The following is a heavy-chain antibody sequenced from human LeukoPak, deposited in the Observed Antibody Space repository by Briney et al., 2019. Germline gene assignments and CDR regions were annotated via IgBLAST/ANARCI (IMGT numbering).Heavy chain of an antibody. D-gene: IGHD3-22*01. Sequence: GGSLRLSCAASGFSFYSYTMNWVRQAPGKGLEWVSSISSSSRHIDYADSVKGRFTISRDNAENSLFLQMNSLRAEDTAVYYCARDFLGVPQGFYNYDSSGYLSYGMVGWGQGTTVIVSS. CDR2: ISSSSRHI. V-gene: IGHV3-21*01. J-gene: IGHJ6*02. CDR3: ARDFLGVPQGFYNYDSSGYLSYGMVG. CDR1: GFSFYSYT.